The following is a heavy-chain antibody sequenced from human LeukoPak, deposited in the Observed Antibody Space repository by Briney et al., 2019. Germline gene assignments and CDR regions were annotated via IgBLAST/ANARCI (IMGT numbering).Heavy chain of an antibody. V-gene: IGHV3-30-3*01. Sequence: GGSLRLSCAASGFTFSSFAMHWVRQAPGKGLEWVAVISYDGSNKYYADSVKGRFTISRDNSKNTLYLQMNSLRAEDTAVYYCARPAQLLSRWYWFDPWGQGTLVTVSS. J-gene: IGHJ5*02. CDR3: ARPAQLLSRWYWFDP. CDR1: GFTFSSFA. CDR2: ISYDGSNK. D-gene: IGHD2-2*01.